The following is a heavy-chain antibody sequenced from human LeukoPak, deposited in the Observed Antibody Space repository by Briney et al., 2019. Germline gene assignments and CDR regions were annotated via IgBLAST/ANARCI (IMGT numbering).Heavy chain of an antibody. CDR2: ISSSSSYI. CDR1: GFTFSSYS. V-gene: IGHV3-21*01. CDR3: AKPTPHYYYYYMDV. J-gene: IGHJ6*03. Sequence: GGSLRLSCAASGFTFSSYSMNWVRQAPGKGVEWVSSISSSSSYIYYADSVRGRFTISRDNAKNSLYLQMNSLRAEDTAVYYCAKPTPHYYYYYMDVWGKGTTVTVSS. D-gene: IGHD4-23*01.